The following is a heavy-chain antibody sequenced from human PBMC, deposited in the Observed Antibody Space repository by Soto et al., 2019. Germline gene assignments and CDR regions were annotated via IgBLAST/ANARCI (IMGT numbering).Heavy chain of an antibody. CDR2: ISGSTSGT. J-gene: IGHJ4*02. CDR3: AKDRGIIDPFDY. Sequence: EVQLLESGGGLVQPGGSLRLSCAASGFAFSSYAMSWVRQAPGKGLEWVSSISGSTSGTYYADAVKGRFTISRDNSNNTLYLQMNSLRAEDTAVYYCAKDRGIIDPFDYWGQGALVTVSS. V-gene: IGHV3-23*01. CDR1: GFAFSSYA. D-gene: IGHD3-16*02.